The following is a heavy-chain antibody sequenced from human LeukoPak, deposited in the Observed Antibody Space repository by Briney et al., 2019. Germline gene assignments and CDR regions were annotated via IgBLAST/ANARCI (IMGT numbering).Heavy chain of an antibody. Sequence: GGSLRLSCTASGFTFTGYSMNWIRQAPGKGLEWVSSFGTRSTSVYHAGSVKGRFAISRDNAKNSLYLQMNSLRAEDTALYYCAREVSEGFDFWGQGTLVTVSS. CDR1: GFTFTGYS. D-gene: IGHD3-22*01. CDR2: FGTRSTSV. CDR3: AREVSEGFDF. V-gene: IGHV3-21*01. J-gene: IGHJ4*02.